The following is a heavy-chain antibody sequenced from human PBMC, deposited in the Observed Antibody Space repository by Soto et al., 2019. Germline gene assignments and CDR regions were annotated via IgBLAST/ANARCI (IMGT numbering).Heavy chain of an antibody. J-gene: IGHJ4*02. V-gene: IGHV5-51*01. CDR1: GYRFTSYW. D-gene: IGHD1-26*01. CDR3: ARLRELALPFDY. Sequence: GESLKISCKGSGYRFTSYWIGWVRQMPGKGLEWMGIIYPGDSDTRYSPSFQGQVTISADKSISTAYLQWNSLKASDTAVYFCARLRELALPFDYWGRGTLVIVSS. CDR2: IYPGDSDT.